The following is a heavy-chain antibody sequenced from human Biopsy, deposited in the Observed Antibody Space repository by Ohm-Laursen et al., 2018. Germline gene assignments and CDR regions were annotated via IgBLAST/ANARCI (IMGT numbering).Heavy chain of an antibody. CDR1: GYTFTGYY. CDR3: ATPFQYYDSWGGYPPFDH. V-gene: IGHV1-69*10. D-gene: IGHD3-3*01. J-gene: IGHJ4*02. Sequence: GASVKVSCKASGYTFTGYYLHWVRQAPGEGLEWMGGIIAVSGLVNYAPKFQGRVSITADKSTTTAYMELSNLKSGDTAVYYCATPFQYYDSWGGYPPFDHWGQGTLVTVSS. CDR2: IIAVSGLV.